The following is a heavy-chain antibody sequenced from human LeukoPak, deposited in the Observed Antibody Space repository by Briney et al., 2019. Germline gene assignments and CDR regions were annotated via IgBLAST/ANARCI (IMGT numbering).Heavy chain of an antibody. V-gene: IGHV3-49*03. CDR1: GFTFGDYA. CDR3: TRGSIAAAGTPLDY. J-gene: IGHJ4*02. Sequence: PGRSLRLSCTASGFTFGDYAMSWFRQAPGKGLEWVGFIRSKAYGGTTEYAASVKGRFTISRDDSKSIAYLQMNSLKTEDTAVYYCTRGSIAAAGTPLDYWGQGTLVTVSS. D-gene: IGHD6-13*01. CDR2: IRSKAYGGTT.